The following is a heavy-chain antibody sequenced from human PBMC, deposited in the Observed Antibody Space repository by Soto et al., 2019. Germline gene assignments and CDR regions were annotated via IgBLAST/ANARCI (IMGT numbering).Heavy chain of an antibody. CDR1: GFSFSDYA. D-gene: IGHD6-6*01. V-gene: IGHV3-64D*08. CDR3: LKGGTYSSSSNFDY. Sequence: PGGSLRLSCSASGFSFSDYATHWVRQAPGKGLEYVSGVSSNGGSTYYADSVKGRFTISRDNSKSTLYLQMSSLRPEDTAVYYCLKGGTYSSSSNFDYWARGTLVTVSS. J-gene: IGHJ4*02. CDR2: VSSNGGST.